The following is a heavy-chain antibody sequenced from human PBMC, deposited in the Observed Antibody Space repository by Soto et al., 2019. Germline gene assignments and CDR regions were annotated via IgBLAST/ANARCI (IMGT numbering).Heavy chain of an antibody. J-gene: IGHJ4*02. Sequence: SETLSLTCTVSGGSISSGDYYWSWIRQPPGKGLEWIGYIYYNGRTYYNPSLKSRVTISVDTSKNQFSLNLSSVTAADTAVYYCARLRNLAGTVDYWGQGTLVTVSS. D-gene: IGHD1-1*01. CDR1: GGSISSGDYY. CDR2: IYYNGRT. V-gene: IGHV4-30-4*01. CDR3: ARLRNLAGTVDY.